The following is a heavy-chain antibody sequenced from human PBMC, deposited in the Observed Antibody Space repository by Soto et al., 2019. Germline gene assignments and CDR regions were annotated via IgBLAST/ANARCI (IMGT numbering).Heavy chain of an antibody. V-gene: IGHV3-23*01. CDR2: ISGSGTNR. Sequence: EVQLLESGGGLVQPGGSLRLSCAASGFTFSSYAMTWVRQAPGKGLEWVSAISGSGTNRYYADSVKGRFTISRDNSKNTLYLQMNSLRAEETAVYYCAKDRVDYGDYRGLDYWGQGTLVTVSS. CDR3: AKDRVDYGDYRGLDY. CDR1: GFTFSSYA. J-gene: IGHJ4*02. D-gene: IGHD4-17*01.